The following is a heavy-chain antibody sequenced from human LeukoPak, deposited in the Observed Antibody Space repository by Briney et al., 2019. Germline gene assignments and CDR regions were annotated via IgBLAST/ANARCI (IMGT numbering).Heavy chain of an antibody. CDR1: GYTFTSYG. V-gene: IGHV1-18*01. CDR3: ARRGYSGYDYRVYDY. CDR2: ISAYNGNT. J-gene: IGHJ4*02. D-gene: IGHD5-12*01. Sequence: ASVKVSCKXSGYTFTSYGISWVRQAPGQGLEWMGWISAYNGNTNYSQKLQGRVTMTTDTSTSTAYMELRSLRSDDTAVYYCARRGYSGYDYRVYDYWGQGTLVTVSS.